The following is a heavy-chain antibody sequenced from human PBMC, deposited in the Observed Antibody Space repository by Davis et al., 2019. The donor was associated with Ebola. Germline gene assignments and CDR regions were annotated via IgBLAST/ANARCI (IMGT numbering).Heavy chain of an antibody. J-gene: IGHJ5*02. CDR3: ARGVGIVGERFDP. CDR2: IYHSGST. D-gene: IGHD1-26*01. Sequence: MPSETLSLTCTVSGGSISSGGYSWSWIRQPPGKGLEWIGYIYHSGSTNYNPSLKSRVTISVDTSKNQFSLKLSSVTAADTAVYYCARGVGIVGERFDPWGQGTLVTVSS. CDR1: GGSISSGGYS. V-gene: IGHV4-30-2*01.